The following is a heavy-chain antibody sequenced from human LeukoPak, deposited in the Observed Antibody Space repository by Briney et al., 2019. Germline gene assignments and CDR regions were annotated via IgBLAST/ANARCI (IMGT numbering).Heavy chain of an antibody. D-gene: IGHD4-17*01. CDR3: ARDFRDYRDYVAYFDG. Sequence: GGSLRLSCAASGFTFSTYAMHWVRQAPGRGLEWVAVILYDGSNQSYADSVKGRFTISRDNSRNTMYLQMNSLKGEDTAVYYCARDFRDYRDYVAYFDGRGQGTLVTASS. J-gene: IGHJ4*02. CDR1: GFTFSTYA. V-gene: IGHV3-30-3*01. CDR2: ILYDGSNQ.